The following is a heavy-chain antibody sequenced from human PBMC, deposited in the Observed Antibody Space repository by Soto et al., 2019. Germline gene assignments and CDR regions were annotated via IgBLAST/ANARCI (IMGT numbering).Heavy chain of an antibody. J-gene: IGHJ6*02. Sequence: PSETLSLTCTVSGGSISSSSYYWGWIRQPPGKGLEWIGSIYYSGSTYYNPSLKSRVTISVDTSKNQFSLKLSSVTAADTAVYYCARKSSGWFLGMDVWGQGTTVTVSS. CDR3: ARKSSGWFLGMDV. V-gene: IGHV4-39*01. D-gene: IGHD6-19*01. CDR1: GGSISSSSYY. CDR2: IYYSGST.